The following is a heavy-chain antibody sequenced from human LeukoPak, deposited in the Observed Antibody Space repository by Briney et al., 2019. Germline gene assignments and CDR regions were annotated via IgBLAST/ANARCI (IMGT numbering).Heavy chain of an antibody. D-gene: IGHD4-17*01. CDR2: ISGSGGST. Sequence: GRTLRLSCAASGFTFSSYAMSGVPQAPGKGREWGSAISGSGGSTYYAGSVKGRFTISSDNSKNTLYLQTNGLRAEDTAVDYCAKGPFHDYGDSWGQGTLVTVSS. J-gene: IGHJ5*01. CDR1: GFTFSSYA. CDR3: AKGPFHDYGDS. V-gene: IGHV3-23*01.